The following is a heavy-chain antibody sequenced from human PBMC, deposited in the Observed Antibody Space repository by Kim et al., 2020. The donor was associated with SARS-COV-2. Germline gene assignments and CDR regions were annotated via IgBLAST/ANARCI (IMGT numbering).Heavy chain of an antibody. J-gene: IGHJ6*02. CDR1: GYTVSELS. CDR2: FDPEDGET. V-gene: IGHV1-24*01. CDR3: ATGYCSSTSCQNYYFYGMDV. Sequence: ASVKVSCTVSGYTVSELSMHWVRQVPGKGLEWMGGFDPEDGETMYAQKFQGRVTMTEDTSTDTAYMELSSLRSEDTAVYYCATGYCSSTSCQNYYFYGMDVWGQGTTVTVSS. D-gene: IGHD2-2*01.